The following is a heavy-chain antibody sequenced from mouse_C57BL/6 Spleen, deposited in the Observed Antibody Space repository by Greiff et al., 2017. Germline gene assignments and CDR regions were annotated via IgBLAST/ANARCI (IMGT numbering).Heavy chain of an antibody. CDR3: AREDSSGAMDY. J-gene: IGHJ4*01. D-gene: IGHD3-2*02. V-gene: IGHV1-52*01. Sequence: QVQLQQPGAELVRPGSSVKLSCKASGYTFTSYWMHWVKQRPIQGLEWIGNIDPSDSETHYNQKFKDKATLTVDKSSSTAYMQLSSLTSEDSAVYYCAREDSSGAMDYWGQGTSVTVSS. CDR2: IDPSDSET. CDR1: GYTFTSYW.